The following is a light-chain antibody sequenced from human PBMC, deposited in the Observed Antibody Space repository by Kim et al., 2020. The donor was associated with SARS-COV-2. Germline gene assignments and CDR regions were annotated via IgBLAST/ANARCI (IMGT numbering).Light chain of an antibody. CDR1: RSDVGGYNY. CDR3: SSYAGSNNYV. CDR2: EVS. V-gene: IGLV2-8*01. Sequence: GQSVTISGTGTRSDVGGYNYVSWYQQHPGKAPKLMIYEVSKRPSGVPDRFSGSKSGNTASLTVSGLQAEDEADYYCSSYAGSNNYVFGTGTKVTVL. J-gene: IGLJ1*01.